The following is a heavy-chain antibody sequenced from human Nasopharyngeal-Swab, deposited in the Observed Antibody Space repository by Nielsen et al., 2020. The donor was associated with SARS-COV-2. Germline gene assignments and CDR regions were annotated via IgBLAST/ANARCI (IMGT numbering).Heavy chain of an antibody. Sequence: GESLKISCAASGFTFSDHYMDWVRQAPGKGLEWVGRTRNKANSYTTEYAASAKGRFTISRDDSKNSLYLQMNSLKTEDTAVYYCARASRTTVTTNDAFDIWGQGTMVTVSS. J-gene: IGHJ3*02. CDR1: GFTFSDHY. V-gene: IGHV3-72*01. CDR2: TRNKANSYTT. D-gene: IGHD4-11*01. CDR3: ARASRTTVTTNDAFDI.